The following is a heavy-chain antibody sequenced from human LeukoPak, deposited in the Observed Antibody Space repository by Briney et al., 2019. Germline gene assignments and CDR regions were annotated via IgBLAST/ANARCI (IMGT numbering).Heavy chain of an antibody. V-gene: IGHV4-59*01. CDR1: GGSISNYY. CDR3: ARGGNALDY. D-gene: IGHD4-23*01. CDR2: FYYTGST. Sequence: SETLSLTCTVSGGSISNYYWSWIRQPPGKGLDWIGSFYYTGSTNYNPSLRSRVTLSLDTSKNQISLRLSSVTAADTAVYYCARGGNALDYWGQGTLVTVSS. J-gene: IGHJ4*02.